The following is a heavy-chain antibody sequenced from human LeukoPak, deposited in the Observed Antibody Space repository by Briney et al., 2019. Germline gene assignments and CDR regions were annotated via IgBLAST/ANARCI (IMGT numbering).Heavy chain of an antibody. V-gene: IGHV3-7*01. CDR3: AKDSSGWYREY. Sequence: GGSLRLSCAASGFTFSSYWMSWVRQAPGKGLEWVANIKQDGSEKYYVDSVKGRFTIPRDNAKNSLYLQMNSLRAEDTAVYYCAKDSSGWYREYWGQGTLVTVSS. J-gene: IGHJ4*02. CDR1: GFTFSSYW. D-gene: IGHD6-19*01. CDR2: IKQDGSEK.